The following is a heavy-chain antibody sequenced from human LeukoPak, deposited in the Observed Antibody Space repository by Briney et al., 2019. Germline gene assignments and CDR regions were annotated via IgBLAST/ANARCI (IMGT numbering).Heavy chain of an antibody. J-gene: IGHJ4*02. D-gene: IGHD3-10*01. CDR1: GFTFGDYA. V-gene: IGHV3-49*04. CDR2: IRSKPYGGTT. CDR3: AREIRVVRGVIWSTTYYFGY. Sequence: PGGSLRLSCTASGFTFGDYAMSWVRQAPGKGLEWVNFIRSKPYGGTTEYAASVQGRFTISRDDSKSIVYLQMNSLKTEDTAVYYCAREIRVVRGVIWSTTYYFGYWGQGTLVTVSS.